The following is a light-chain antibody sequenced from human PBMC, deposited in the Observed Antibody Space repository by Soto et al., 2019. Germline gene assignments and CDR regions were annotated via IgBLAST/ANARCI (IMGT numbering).Light chain of an antibody. Sequence: DIQLTQSPSFLSASVGDRVTITCRASQDISKYLAWYQQKPGTAPKLLIYLASTLQGGVPSRFSGSGSGTDFSLTISSLQPEDVATYYCQYLNSFPLTFGGGTKVEIK. J-gene: IGKJ4*01. CDR3: QYLNSFPLT. CDR2: LAS. V-gene: IGKV1-9*01. CDR1: QDISKY.